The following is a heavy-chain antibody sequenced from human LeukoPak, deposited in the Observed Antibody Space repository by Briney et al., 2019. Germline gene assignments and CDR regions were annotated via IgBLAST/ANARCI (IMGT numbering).Heavy chain of an antibody. D-gene: IGHD3-22*01. V-gene: IGHV1-69*13. Sequence: GASVKVSCKASGGTFSSYAISWVRQAPGQGLEWMGGIIPIFGTANYAQKFQGRVTITADESTSTAYMELSSLRSEDTAVYYCAGEVVVVITTGRAFDIWGQGTMVTVSS. CDR2: IIPIFGTA. CDR1: GGTFSSYA. CDR3: AGEVVVVITTGRAFDI. J-gene: IGHJ3*02.